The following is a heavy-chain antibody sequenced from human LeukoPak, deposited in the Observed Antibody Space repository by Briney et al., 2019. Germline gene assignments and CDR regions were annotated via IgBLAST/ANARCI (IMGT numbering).Heavy chain of an antibody. J-gene: IGHJ4*02. CDR3: AREAEQQLVPARVFDY. Sequence: SETLSLTCAVSGGSISSSNWWSWVRQPPGKGLEWIGEIYHSGSTNYNPSLKSRATISVDKSKNQFSLKLSSVTAADTAVYYCAREAEQQLVPARVFDYWGQGTLVTVSS. CDR1: GGSISSSNW. D-gene: IGHD6-13*01. CDR2: IYHSGST. V-gene: IGHV4-4*02.